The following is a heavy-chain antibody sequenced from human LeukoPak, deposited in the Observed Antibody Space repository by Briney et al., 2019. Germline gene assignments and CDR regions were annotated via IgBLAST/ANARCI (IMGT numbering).Heavy chain of an antibody. J-gene: IGHJ4*02. CDR1: GYTFTGYY. D-gene: IGHD6-13*01. CDR3: ARGAAAAANTDY. Sequence: GASVKVSCKASGYTFTGYYMHWVRQAPGQELEWMGRINPNSGGTNYAQKFQGRVTMTRDTSISTAYMELSRLRSDDTAVYCCARGAAAAANTDYWGQGTLVTVSS. CDR2: INPNSGGT. V-gene: IGHV1-2*06.